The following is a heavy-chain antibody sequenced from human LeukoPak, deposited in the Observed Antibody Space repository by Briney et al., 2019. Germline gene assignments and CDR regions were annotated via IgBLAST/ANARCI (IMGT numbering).Heavy chain of an antibody. J-gene: IGHJ4*02. D-gene: IGHD2-15*01. Sequence: SVKVSFKASAATFSSYAISRVRQAPGQGLEWMGGIIPIFGTANYAQTFQVRVTITTDESTSTAYMELSSLRSEDTAVYYCARELRYCSGGSCYRGLDYWGQGTLVTVSS. CDR2: IIPIFGTA. CDR1: AATFSSYA. V-gene: IGHV1-69*05. CDR3: ARELRYCSGGSCYRGLDY.